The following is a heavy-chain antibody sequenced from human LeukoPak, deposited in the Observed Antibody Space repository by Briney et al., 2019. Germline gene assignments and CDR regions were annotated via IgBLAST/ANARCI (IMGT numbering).Heavy chain of an antibody. V-gene: IGHV3-33*01. J-gene: IGHJ6*02. D-gene: IGHD3-9*01. CDR3: ARDYHSPNFDWLLGYYYYGMDV. CDR2: IWYDGSNK. Sequence: GGSLRLSCAASGFSLIKYGMHWVRQAPGKGLEWVAVIWYDGSNKYYADSVKGRFTISRDNSKNTLYLQMNSLRAEDTAVYYCARDYHSPNFDWLLGYYYYGMDVWGQGTTVTVSS. CDR1: GFSLIKYG.